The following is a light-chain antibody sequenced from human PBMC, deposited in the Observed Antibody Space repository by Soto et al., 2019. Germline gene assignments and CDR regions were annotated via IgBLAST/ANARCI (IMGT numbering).Light chain of an antibody. CDR2: KAS. Sequence: DIQMTQSASTLSASVGDRFTITCRASQSISSWLAWYQQKPGKAPKLLIYKASSLKSGVPSRFSGSGSGTEFTLTISSLQPDDFATYYCQQYNSYWTFGQGTKVDIK. CDR3: QQYNSYWT. J-gene: IGKJ1*01. CDR1: QSISSW. V-gene: IGKV1-5*03.